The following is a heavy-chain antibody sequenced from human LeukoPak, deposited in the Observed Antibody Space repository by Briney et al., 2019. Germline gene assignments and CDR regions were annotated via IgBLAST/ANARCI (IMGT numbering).Heavy chain of an antibody. V-gene: IGHV4-39*01. D-gene: IGHD5-18*01. Sequence: SEPLSLTSTVSGGSITSSGYYWGWIRPHPGKGLEWIGSIYYSGSTHYNSSLKSRVTISVDTSKDQFSLKLSSVTAADTAVCYCARIRGYSYGPFDYWGQGTLVTVSS. CDR2: IYYSGST. J-gene: IGHJ4*02. CDR3: ARIRGYSYGPFDY. CDR1: GGSITSSGYY.